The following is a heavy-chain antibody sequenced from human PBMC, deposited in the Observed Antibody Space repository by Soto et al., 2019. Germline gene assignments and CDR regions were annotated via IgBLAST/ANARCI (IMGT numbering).Heavy chain of an antibody. D-gene: IGHD2-21*01. J-gene: IGHJ6*01. CDR1: GFIFSSYG. V-gene: IGHV3-33*01. CDR3: ARCKQKVMHCAVDV. Sequence: QVHLVESGGGAVQPGRSLRVSCEASGFIFSSYGMHWVRQAPGKGLEWVAFINYVGSNKFYGDSVKGRFTISRDNSKNTLYLQMNSLRGEDTAVYYCARCKQKVMHCAVDVW. CDR2: INYVGSNK.